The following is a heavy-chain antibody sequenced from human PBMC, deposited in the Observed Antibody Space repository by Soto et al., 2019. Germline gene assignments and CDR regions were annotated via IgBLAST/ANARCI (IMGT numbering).Heavy chain of an antibody. CDR2: ISYDGSNK. Sequence: GGSLRLSCAASGFTFSSYGMHWVRQAPGKGLEWVAVISYDGSNKYYADSVKGRFTISRDNSKNTLYLQMNSLRAEDTAVYYCAKELGDSSGYFYYFDYWGQGTLVTVSS. V-gene: IGHV3-30*18. CDR1: GFTFSSYG. CDR3: AKELGDSSGYFYYFDY. D-gene: IGHD3-22*01. J-gene: IGHJ4*02.